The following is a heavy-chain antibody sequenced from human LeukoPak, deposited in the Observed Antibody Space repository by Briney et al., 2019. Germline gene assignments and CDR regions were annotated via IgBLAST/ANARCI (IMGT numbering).Heavy chain of an antibody. CDR2: ISHSGATT. J-gene: IGHJ5*02. D-gene: IGHD3-22*01. CDR1: GFTFSSYA. Sequence: GGSLRLSCAASGFTFSSYAMSWVRQAPGKGLEWVSAISHSGATTYYADSVKGRFTISRDNAKNSLYLQMNSLRAEDTAVYYCARDGSAGSGYFDNWGQGTLVTVSS. V-gene: IGHV3-23*01. CDR3: ARDGSAGSGYFDN.